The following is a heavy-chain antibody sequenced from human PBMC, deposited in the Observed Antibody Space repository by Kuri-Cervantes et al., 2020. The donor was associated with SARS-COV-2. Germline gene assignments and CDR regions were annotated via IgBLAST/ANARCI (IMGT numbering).Heavy chain of an antibody. CDR2: ISYDGFNQ. CDR1: GFPLSSYA. Sequence: GGSLRLSCAASGFPLSSYAMHWVRQAPGKGLEWVAVISYDGFNQFYGDSVKGRFTISRDDSKNTLYLQMNSLRPEDTAVYDCAKDPSDYSPSGSYYQPTDYWGQGTLVTVSS. CDR3: AKDPSDYSPSGSYYQPTDY. V-gene: IGHV3-30*18. J-gene: IGHJ4*02. D-gene: IGHD3-10*01.